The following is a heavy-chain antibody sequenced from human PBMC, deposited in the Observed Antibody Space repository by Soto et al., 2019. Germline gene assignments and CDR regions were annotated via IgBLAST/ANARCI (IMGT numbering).Heavy chain of an antibody. D-gene: IGHD6-19*01. V-gene: IGHV3-30*18. CDR3: AKGLAVAGTFLSHGPFDI. Sequence: QVQLVASGGGVVQPGRSLRLSCAASGFTFSSHGMHWVRQAPGKGLEWVAAIRYDGNNKYYADSVKGRFTISRDNSKNTLYLQMSSLRAEDTAVYYCAKGLAVAGTFLSHGPFDIWGQGTMVTVSS. CDR1: GFTFSSHG. J-gene: IGHJ3*02. CDR2: IRYDGNNK.